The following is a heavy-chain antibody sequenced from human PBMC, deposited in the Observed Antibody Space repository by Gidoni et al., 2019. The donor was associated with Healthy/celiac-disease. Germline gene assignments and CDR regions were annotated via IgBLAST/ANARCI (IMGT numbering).Heavy chain of an antibody. D-gene: IGHD3-10*02. CDR1: GFTFSSYA. CDR3: ARDFHPPGLGRTYVMDV. CDR2: ISYDGSNK. Sequence: QVQLVESGGGVVQPGRSLRLSCAASGFTFSSYAMHWVRQAPGKGLEWVAVISYDGSNKYYADSVKGRFTISRDNSKNTLYLQMNSLRAEDTAVYYCARDFHPPGLGRTYVMDVWGKGTTVTVSS. V-gene: IGHV3-30-3*01. J-gene: IGHJ6*03.